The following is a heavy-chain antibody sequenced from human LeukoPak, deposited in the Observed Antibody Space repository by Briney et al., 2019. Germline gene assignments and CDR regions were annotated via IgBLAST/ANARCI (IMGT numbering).Heavy chain of an antibody. V-gene: IGHV3-21*01. D-gene: IGHD4-23*01. CDR3: AKDQYGGNPQYYFDY. J-gene: IGHJ4*02. CDR2: ISNSATYI. Sequence: GGSLRLSCAASGFTFRSYTMNWVRQAPGKGLEWVSSISNSATYIFYADSVKGRFTISRDNAKNSLYLQMNSLRAEDTAVYYCAKDQYGGNPQYYFDYWGQGTLVTVSS. CDR1: GFTFRSYT.